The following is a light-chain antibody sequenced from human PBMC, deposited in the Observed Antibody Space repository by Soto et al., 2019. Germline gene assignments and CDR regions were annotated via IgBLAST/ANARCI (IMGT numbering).Light chain of an antibody. CDR1: SSDVGGYNY. V-gene: IGLV2-14*01. CDR2: DVS. J-gene: IGLJ1*01. CDR3: SSYTSSSTL. Sequence: QSALTQPASVSGSPGQSITISCTGTSSDVGGYNYVSWYQQHPGKAPKLMIYDVSNRPSGVSNRFSGSKSGNTASLTISGLQAEDEADSYCSSYTSSSTLFGTGTKLTVL.